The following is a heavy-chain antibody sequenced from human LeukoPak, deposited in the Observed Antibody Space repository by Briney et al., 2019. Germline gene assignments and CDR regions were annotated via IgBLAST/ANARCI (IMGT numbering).Heavy chain of an antibody. CDR1: GLSVNRKY. D-gene: IGHD3-3*01. CDR3: ATRPDDDDFPYFDF. Sequence: PGGSLGLSCAASGLSVNRKYMIWVRQAPGKGLEWVSVIYSGGSTYYADSVRGRFTISRDNSKNTLNLHMNSLRVEDTAIYFCATRPDDDDFPYFDFWGQGTLVTVTS. J-gene: IGHJ4*02. V-gene: IGHV3-66*01. CDR2: IYSGGST.